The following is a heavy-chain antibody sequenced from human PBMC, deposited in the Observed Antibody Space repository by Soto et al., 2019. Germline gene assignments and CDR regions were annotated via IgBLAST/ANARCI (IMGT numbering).Heavy chain of an antibody. J-gene: IGHJ4*02. D-gene: IGHD3-10*01. CDR2: IKQDGSEK. CDR1: GFTFRSYW. V-gene: IGHV3-7*05. Sequence: GGSLGLSCAASGFTFRSYWMSWVRQAPGKGLEWVANIKQDGSEKYYVDSVKGRFTISRDNAKNSLHLQMNSLRAEDTAVYYCARDHLWSPFDYWGQGTLVTVSS. CDR3: ARDHLWSPFDY.